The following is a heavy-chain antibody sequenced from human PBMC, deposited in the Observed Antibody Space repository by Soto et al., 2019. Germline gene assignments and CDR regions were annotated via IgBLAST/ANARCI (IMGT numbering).Heavy chain of an antibody. V-gene: IGHV3-48*02. D-gene: IGHD2-15*01. Sequence: PGGSLRLSCAASGFTFSSYSMNWVRQAPGKGLEWVSYISSSSSTIYYADSVKGRFTISRDNAKSSLYLQMNSLRDEDTAVYYCARDWYLVHSNYFDYWGQGTLVTVSS. J-gene: IGHJ4*02. CDR2: ISSSSSTI. CDR3: ARDWYLVHSNYFDY. CDR1: GFTFSSYS.